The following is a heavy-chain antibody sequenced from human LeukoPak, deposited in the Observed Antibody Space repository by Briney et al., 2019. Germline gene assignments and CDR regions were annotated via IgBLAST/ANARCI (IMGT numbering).Heavy chain of an antibody. CDR1: GGSFSGYY. D-gene: IGHD3-22*01. V-gene: IGHV4-34*01. CDR2: NNHSGST. J-gene: IGHJ4*02. CDR3: ARRSSGYYPRGFDY. Sequence: SETLSLTCAVYGGSFSGYYWSWICQPPGKGLEWIGENNHSGSTNYNPSLKSRVTISVDTSKNQFSLKLSSVTAADTAVYYCARRSSGYYPRGFDYWGQGTLVTVSS.